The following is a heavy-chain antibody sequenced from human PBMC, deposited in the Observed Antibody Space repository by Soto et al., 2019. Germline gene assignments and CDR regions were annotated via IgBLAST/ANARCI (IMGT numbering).Heavy chain of an antibody. V-gene: IGHV3-13*01. CDR1: GFTFSTYD. D-gene: IGHD2-8*01. CDR2: IGTIGDT. Sequence: RRLSCAASGFTFSTYDMHWVRQATGKGLEWVSAIGTIGDTYYLDSVKGRFTISRENAKNSLYLQMNSLRAGDTAVYYCARGRSNQYESSPPPKFDPWGRGTLVTVSS. J-gene: IGHJ5*02. CDR3: ARGRSNQYESSPPPKFDP.